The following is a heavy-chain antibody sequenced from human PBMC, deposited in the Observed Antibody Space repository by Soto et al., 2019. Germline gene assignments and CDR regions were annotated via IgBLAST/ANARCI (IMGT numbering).Heavy chain of an antibody. CDR3: ARSPGLHLGELSLKMAFDI. Sequence: ASVKVSCKASGGTFSSYTISWVRQAPGQGLEWMGRIIPILGIANYAQKFQGRVTITADKSTSTAYIELSSLRSEDTAVYYCARSPGLHLGELSLKMAFDIWGQGTMVTVSS. CDR2: IIPILGIA. V-gene: IGHV1-69*02. D-gene: IGHD3-16*02. J-gene: IGHJ3*02. CDR1: GGTFSSYT.